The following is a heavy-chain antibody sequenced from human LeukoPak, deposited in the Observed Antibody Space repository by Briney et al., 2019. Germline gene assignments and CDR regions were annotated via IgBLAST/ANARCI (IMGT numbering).Heavy chain of an antibody. CDR2: INPNSGGT. CDR1: GYTFTGYY. D-gene: IGHD1-26*01. J-gene: IGHJ3*02. CDR3: ARVGGSSSVGATSGYAFDI. V-gene: IGHV1-2*02. Sequence: ASVKVSCKASGYTFTGYYMHWVRQAPGQGLEWMGWINPNSGGTNYAQKFQGRVTMTRDTSISTAYMDLSRLRSDDTAVYYCARVGGSSSVGATSGYAFDIWGQETMVTVSS.